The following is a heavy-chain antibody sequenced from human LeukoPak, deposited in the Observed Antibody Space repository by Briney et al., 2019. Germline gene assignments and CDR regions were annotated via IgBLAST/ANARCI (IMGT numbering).Heavy chain of an antibody. CDR2: ISYDGSNK. V-gene: IGHV3-30*18. CDR3: AKGHYYDSSGYYNY. J-gene: IGHJ4*02. Sequence: HPGGSLRLSCAASGFTFSSYGMHWVRQAPGKGLEWVAVISYDGSNKYYADSVKGRFTISRDNSKNTLYLQMNSLRAEDTAVYYCAKGHYYDSSGYYNYWGQGTLVTFSS. CDR1: GFTFSSYG. D-gene: IGHD3-22*01.